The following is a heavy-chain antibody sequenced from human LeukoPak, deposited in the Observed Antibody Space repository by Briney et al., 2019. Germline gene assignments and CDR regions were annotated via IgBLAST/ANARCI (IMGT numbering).Heavy chain of an antibody. J-gene: IGHJ4*02. V-gene: IGHV3-23*01. D-gene: IGHD6-19*01. CDR1: GFTFDDYG. CDR3: AKARMRTVAYYYCDY. Sequence: GGSLRLSCAASGFTFDDYGMSWVRQAQGKGLEWVSAISGSGGSTYYADSVKGRFTISRDNSKNTLYLQMNSLRAEDTDVYYCAKARMRTVAYYYCDYWGQGTLVTVSS. CDR2: ISGSGGST.